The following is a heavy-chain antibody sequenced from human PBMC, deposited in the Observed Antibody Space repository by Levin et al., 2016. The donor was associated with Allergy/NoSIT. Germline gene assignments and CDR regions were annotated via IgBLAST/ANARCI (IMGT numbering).Heavy chain of an antibody. V-gene: IGHV4-34*01. CDR1: GGSFSGYY. J-gene: IGHJ5*02. CDR3: ARGRGVPAAIRAGSSGWFDP. D-gene: IGHD2-2*02. CDR2: INHSGST. Sequence: SETLSLTCAVYGGSFSGYYWSWIRQPPGKGLEWIGEINHSGSTNYNPSLKSRVTISVDTSKNQFSLKLSSVTAADTAVYYCARGRGVPAAIRAGSSGWFDPWGQGTLVTVSS.